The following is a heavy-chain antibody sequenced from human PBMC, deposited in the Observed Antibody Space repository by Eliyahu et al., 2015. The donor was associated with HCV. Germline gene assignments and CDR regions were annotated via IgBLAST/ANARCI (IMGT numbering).Heavy chain of an antibody. D-gene: IGHD3-10*01. CDR1: GYSFTDYY. J-gene: IGHJ4*02. CDR3: TRDSVGEDYFDF. CDR2: INPKSGGT. V-gene: IGHV1-2*02. Sequence: QVQLVQSGAEVSKPGASVTVSCKASGYSFTDYYIHWVRQAPGQGFEYMGWINPKSGGTSFPKKFQGRVTMTRDTSSSTVYMQLNRLRSDDTAVYYCTRDSVGEDYFDFWGQGTLVTVSS.